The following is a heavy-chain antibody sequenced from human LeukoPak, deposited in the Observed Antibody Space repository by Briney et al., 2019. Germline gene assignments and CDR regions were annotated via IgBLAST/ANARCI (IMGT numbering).Heavy chain of an antibody. CDR1: GLTFSGSA. Sequence: GGSLKLSCAASGLTFSGSAGHWVRQASGKGLEWVGRIRSKAHNYATTYAASVKGRFIISRDDSKNTAYLQMNSLKTEDTAVYYCRGVNSGMLPRAMDVWGQGTTVTVSS. CDR3: RGVNSGMLPRAMDV. J-gene: IGHJ6*02. CDR2: IRSKAHNYAT. V-gene: IGHV3-73*01. D-gene: IGHD2-8*01.